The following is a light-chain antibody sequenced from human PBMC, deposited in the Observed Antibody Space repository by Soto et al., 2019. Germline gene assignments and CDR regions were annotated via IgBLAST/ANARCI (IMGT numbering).Light chain of an antibody. J-gene: IGKJ3*01. CDR3: HLLNSYPFT. CDR1: QGINNY. CDR2: AAS. Sequence: DIQLTQSPSFLSASVEDRVTITCRASQGINNYLGWYQQKPGKAPKLLIYAASTLQSGDASRFSGSASGTEFTLTDSSLQPYDFATYYCHLLNSYPFTFDPGTKVEI. V-gene: IGKV1-9*01.